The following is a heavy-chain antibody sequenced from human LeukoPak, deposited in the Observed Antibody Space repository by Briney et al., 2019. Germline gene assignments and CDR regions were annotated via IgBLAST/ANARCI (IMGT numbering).Heavy chain of an antibody. J-gene: IGHJ6*02. D-gene: IGHD3-10*01. V-gene: IGHV3-7*01. CDR2: IKQDGSEK. CDR3: ARVLGELNYYYYGMDV. CDR1: GFTFSSYW. Sequence: PGGSMRLSCAASGFTFSSYWMSWVRQAPAKGREWVANIKQDGSEKYYVDSVKGRFTISRDNAKNSLYLKMNSLRAEDTAVYSCARVLGELNYYYYGMDVWGQGTTVTVSS.